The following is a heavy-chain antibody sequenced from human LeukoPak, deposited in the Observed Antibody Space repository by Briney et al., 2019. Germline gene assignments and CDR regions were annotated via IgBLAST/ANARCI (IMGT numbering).Heavy chain of an antibody. CDR3: ATTYGDFMYYFDY. Sequence: ASVKVSCKVSGYTLTELSMHWVRQAPGKGLEWMGGFDPEDGETIHAQKFQGRVTMTEDTSTDTAYMELSSLRSEDTAVYYCATTYGDFMYYFDYWGQGTLVTVSS. CDR2: FDPEDGET. CDR1: GYTLTELS. J-gene: IGHJ4*02. V-gene: IGHV1-24*01. D-gene: IGHD4-17*01.